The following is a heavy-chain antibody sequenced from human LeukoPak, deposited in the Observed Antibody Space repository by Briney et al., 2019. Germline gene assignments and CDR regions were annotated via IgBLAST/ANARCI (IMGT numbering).Heavy chain of an antibody. Sequence: SETLSLTCTVSGGSISSGDYYWSWIRQPPGKGLEWIGYIYYSGSTYYNPSLKSRVTISVDTSKNQFSLKLSSVTAADTAVYYCARVTGYSSSWYSVDYWGQGTLLTVSS. D-gene: IGHD6-13*01. CDR2: IYYSGST. CDR3: ARVTGYSSSWYSVDY. V-gene: IGHV4-30-4*08. CDR1: GGSISSGDYY. J-gene: IGHJ4*02.